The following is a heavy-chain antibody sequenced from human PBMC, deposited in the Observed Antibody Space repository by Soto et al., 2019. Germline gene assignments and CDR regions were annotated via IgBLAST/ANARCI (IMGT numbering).Heavy chain of an antibody. J-gene: IGHJ4*02. V-gene: IGHV4-30-2*01. CDR1: GGSNSSGGYS. CDR2: IYHSGST. Sequence: QLQLQESGSGLVKPSQTLSLTCAVSGGSNSSGGYSWSWIRQPPGKGLEWIGYIYHSGSTYYNPSLKSRVTISVDRSKNQFSLRLSSVTAADTAVYYCAGGIAARPLGYWGQGTLVTVSS. CDR3: AGGIAARPLGY. D-gene: IGHD6-6*01.